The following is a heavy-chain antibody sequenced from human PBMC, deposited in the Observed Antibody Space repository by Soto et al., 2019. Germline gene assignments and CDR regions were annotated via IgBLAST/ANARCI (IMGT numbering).Heavy chain of an antibody. D-gene: IGHD6-13*01. Sequence: SETLSLTCTVSGGSISSSSYYWGWIRQPPGKGLEWIGSIYYSGSPYYNPSLKSRVTISVDTSKNQFSLKLSSVTAADTAVYYCARLNSSSWDYWGQGTLVTVSS. CDR2: IYYSGSP. V-gene: IGHV4-39*01. CDR3: ARLNSSSWDY. J-gene: IGHJ4*02. CDR1: GGSISSSSYY.